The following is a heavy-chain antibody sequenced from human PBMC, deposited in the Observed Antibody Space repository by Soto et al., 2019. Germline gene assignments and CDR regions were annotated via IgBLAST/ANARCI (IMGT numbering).Heavy chain of an antibody. CDR3: ARVALPESTRGYSPKKIHYGMDV. CDR2: MNPNSGNT. CDR1: GYTFTSYD. Sequence: ASVKVSCKASGYTFTSYDINWVRQATGQGLEWMGWMNPNSGNTGYAQRFQGRVTMTRNTSISTAYMELSSLRSEDTAVYYCARVALPESTRGYSPKKIHYGMDVWGQGTTVTVSS. V-gene: IGHV1-8*01. J-gene: IGHJ6*02. D-gene: IGHD5-18*01.